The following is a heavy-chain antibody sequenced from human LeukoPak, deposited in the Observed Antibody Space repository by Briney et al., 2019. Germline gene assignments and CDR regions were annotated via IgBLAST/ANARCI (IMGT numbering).Heavy chain of an antibody. Sequence: PSQTLSLTCAVSGGSISSGGYSWSWIRQPPGKGLEWIGYIYHSGSTYYNPSLKSRVTISVDRSKNQFSLKLSSVTAADTAVYYCAMFSSSWINAFDIWGQGTMVTVSS. D-gene: IGHD6-13*01. CDR3: AMFSSSWINAFDI. CDR2: IYHSGST. J-gene: IGHJ3*02. CDR1: GGSISSGGYS. V-gene: IGHV4-30-2*01.